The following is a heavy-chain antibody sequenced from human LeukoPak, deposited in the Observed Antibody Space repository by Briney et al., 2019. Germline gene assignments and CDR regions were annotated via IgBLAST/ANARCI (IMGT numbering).Heavy chain of an antibody. D-gene: IGHD3-22*01. Sequence: SETLSLICTVSGGSISSSSYYWGWIRQPPGKGLEWIGSIYYSGSTYYNPSLKSRVTISVDTSKNQFSLKLSSVTAADTAVYYCARSHYDSSGYYPPGPYYYYMDVWGKGTTVTVSS. J-gene: IGHJ6*03. V-gene: IGHV4-39*01. CDR3: ARSHYDSSGYYPPGPYYYYMDV. CDR1: GGSISSSSYY. CDR2: IYYSGST.